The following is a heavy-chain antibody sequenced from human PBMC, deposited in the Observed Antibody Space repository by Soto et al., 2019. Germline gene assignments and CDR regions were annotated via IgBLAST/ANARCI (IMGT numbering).Heavy chain of an antibody. D-gene: IGHD3-16*01. Sequence: QVQLVESGGGVVLPGRSLRLSCAASGFTFSGNGMHWVRQAPGKGLEWVAGIWYDGSKQYYADSVKGRFTISRDNSKNMLYLQMNSLRAEDTAVYHCEMVIGTWGSNYLDYWGQGTLVTVSS. CDR3: EMVIGTWGSNYLDY. V-gene: IGHV3-33*01. CDR2: IWYDGSKQ. CDR1: GFTFSGNG. J-gene: IGHJ4*02.